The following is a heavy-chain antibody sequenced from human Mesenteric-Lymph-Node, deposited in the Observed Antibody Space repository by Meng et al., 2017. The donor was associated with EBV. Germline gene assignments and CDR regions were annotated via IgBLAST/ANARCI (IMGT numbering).Heavy chain of an antibody. CDR2: INQSGST. D-gene: IGHD4-17*01. CDR1: GGTFSGYS. V-gene: IGHV4-34*01. CDR3: ARGPPTLTSYVYFDY. J-gene: IGHJ4*02. Sequence: QEQLRQWGAGLLKPSGTLSLPCAVYGGTFSGYSWTWIRQPPGKGPEWIGEINQSGSTNYSPSLKSRVTISVDTSKTQFSLNLRSVTAADTAVYYCARGPPTLTSYVYFDYWGQGILVTVSS.